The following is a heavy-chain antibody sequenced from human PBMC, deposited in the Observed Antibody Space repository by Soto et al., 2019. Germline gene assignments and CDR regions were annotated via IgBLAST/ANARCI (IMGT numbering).Heavy chain of an antibody. CDR2: ISAYDGNT. Sequence: QVQLVQSGSEVKKPGASVKVSCRASGYTFTNYGITWVRQAPGQGLEWMGWISAYDGNTAYPQKFQGRVTMATDTSTSTAYMELRSLRSDDTAGYYCARDGIGGWFPKYYWGQGTLVTVSS. CDR1: GYTFTNYG. CDR3: ARDGIGGWFPKYY. D-gene: IGHD2-15*01. V-gene: IGHV1-18*04. J-gene: IGHJ4*02.